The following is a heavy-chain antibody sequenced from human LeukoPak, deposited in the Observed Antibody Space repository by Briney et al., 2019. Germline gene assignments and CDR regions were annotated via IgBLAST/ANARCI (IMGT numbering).Heavy chain of an antibody. CDR3: ARERAGDPEY. D-gene: IGHD7-27*01. Sequence: PGGSLRLSCAASGFSFSSYAVHWVRQAPGKGLEWVAVISYDGGKTYYADSVKGRFTISRDNSENTLYLQMSSLRADDTAVYYCARERAGDPEYWGQGTLVTVSS. CDR1: GFSFSSYA. V-gene: IGHV3-30-3*01. J-gene: IGHJ4*02. CDR2: ISYDGGKT.